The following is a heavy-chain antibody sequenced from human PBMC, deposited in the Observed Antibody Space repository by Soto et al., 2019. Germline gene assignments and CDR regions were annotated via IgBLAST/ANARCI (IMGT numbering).Heavy chain of an antibody. V-gene: IGHV4-39*01. CDR3: ARKRMVYAMSAFDI. CDR1: GGSISSNSYY. CDR2: LYYSGST. J-gene: IGHJ3*02. Sequence: QLQLQESGPGLVKPSETLSLTCTVSGGSISSNSYYWVWIRQPPGQGLEWIGSLYYSGSTYYNPSLKSRVTVSVDTSKNKFSVKLRSVTVADTAVYYCARKRMVYAMSAFDIRGQGTIVTVSS. D-gene: IGHD2-8*01.